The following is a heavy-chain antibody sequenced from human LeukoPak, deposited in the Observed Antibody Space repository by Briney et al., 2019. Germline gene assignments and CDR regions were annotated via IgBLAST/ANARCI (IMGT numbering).Heavy chain of an antibody. CDR3: AKGAYDYIEIAYFDS. CDR2: LIGSSGST. D-gene: IGHD5-12*01. CDR1: GFTSTNCA. J-gene: IGHJ4*02. Sequence: PGGSLRLSCAASGFTSTNCAMNWVRQAPGKGLEWVSVLIGSSGSTDYADSVKGRFTISRDISKNTLFLQMNSLRAEDTAIYYCAKGAYDYIEIAYFDSWGQGTLVTVSS. V-gene: IGHV3-23*01.